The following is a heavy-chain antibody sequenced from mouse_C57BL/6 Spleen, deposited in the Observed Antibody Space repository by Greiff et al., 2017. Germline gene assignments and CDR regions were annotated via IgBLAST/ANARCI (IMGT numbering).Heavy chain of an antibody. J-gene: IGHJ4*01. V-gene: IGHV1-82*01. CDR2: IYPGDGDT. CDR3: VLQLRLHAMDY. Sequence: VQLQQSGPELVKPGASVKISCKASGYAFSSSWMNWVKQRPGKGLEWIGRIYPGDGDTNYNGKFKGKATLTADKSSSTAYMQLSSLTSEDSAVYFCVLQLRLHAMDYWGQGTSVTVSS. D-gene: IGHD3-2*02. CDR1: GYAFSSSW.